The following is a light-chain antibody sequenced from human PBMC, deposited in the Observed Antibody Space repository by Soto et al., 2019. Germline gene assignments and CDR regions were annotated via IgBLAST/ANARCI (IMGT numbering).Light chain of an antibody. J-gene: IGKJ1*01. CDR3: QQYNSYPWT. CDR2: DAS. V-gene: IGKV1-5*01. CDR1: QSISSW. Sequence: DIQMTQSPSTLSASVGDRVTITCRASQSISSWLAWYQQKPGEAPKLLIYDASSLESGVPPSFSGSGSGTEFTLTITSLQPDDFATYYCQQYNSYPWTFGQGTKVDIK.